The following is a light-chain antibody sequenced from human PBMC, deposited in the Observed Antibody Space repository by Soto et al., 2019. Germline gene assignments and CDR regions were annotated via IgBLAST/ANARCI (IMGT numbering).Light chain of an antibody. Sequence: QSVLTQPPSAYGSPGQSVAISCTGTSSDVGGYNYVSWYQRHPGKAPKLMIYEVNKRPSGVPDRFSGSKSGNTASLTVSGLQAEDEADYYCSSYAGSSNVFGTGTKVTVL. J-gene: IGLJ1*01. CDR3: SSYAGSSNV. CDR2: EVN. V-gene: IGLV2-8*01. CDR1: SSDVGGYNY.